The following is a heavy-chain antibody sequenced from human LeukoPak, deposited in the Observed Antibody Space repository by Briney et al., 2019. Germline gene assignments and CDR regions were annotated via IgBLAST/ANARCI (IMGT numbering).Heavy chain of an antibody. J-gene: IGHJ4*02. CDR3: ATLTVASSFDY. D-gene: IGHD6-19*01. CDR2: IRSSGGTR. Sequence: PGGSLRLSCAASGFAFSVYEMYWVRQPPGKGLEWVSYIRSSGGTRYYADSVKGRFTISRDNAKNSLYLQMNSLRAEDTAVYYCATLTVASSFDYWGQGTLVTVSS. V-gene: IGHV3-48*03. CDR1: GFAFSVYE.